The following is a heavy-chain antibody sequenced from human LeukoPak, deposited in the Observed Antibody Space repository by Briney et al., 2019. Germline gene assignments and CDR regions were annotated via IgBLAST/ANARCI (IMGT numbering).Heavy chain of an antibody. D-gene: IGHD6-13*01. Sequence: PSQTLSLTCAVSGGSISSYYWSWIRQPPGKGLEWIGYIYYSGTTNYNPSLKSRVTISVDTSKNQFSLKLSSVAAADTAVYYCARGVYIAAAQYGYWGQGTLVTVSS. V-gene: IGHV4-59*01. J-gene: IGHJ4*02. CDR1: GGSISSYY. CDR2: IYYSGTT. CDR3: ARGVYIAAAQYGY.